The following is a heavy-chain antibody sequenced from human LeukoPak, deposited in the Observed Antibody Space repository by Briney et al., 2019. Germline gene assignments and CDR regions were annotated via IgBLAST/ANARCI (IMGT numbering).Heavy chain of an antibody. V-gene: IGHV7-4-1*02. CDR3: ARDYCSGGSCSGSFY. D-gene: IGHD2-15*01. CDR1: GYTFTSYA. Sequence: ASVKVSCKASGYTFTSYAMNWVRQAPGQGLEWMGWINTNTGNPTYAQGFTGRFVFSLDTSVSTAYLQISNLKAEDTAVYYCARDYCSGGSCSGSFYWGQGTLVTVSS. J-gene: IGHJ4*02. CDR2: INTNTGNP.